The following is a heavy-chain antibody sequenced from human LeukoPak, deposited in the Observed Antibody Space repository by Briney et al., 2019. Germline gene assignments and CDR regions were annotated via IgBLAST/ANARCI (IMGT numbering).Heavy chain of an antibody. CDR1: GYTFTRYY. CDR2: INPQSGST. D-gene: IGHD2-15*01. CDR3: ARDPGYFVDSTVITPYYYMDV. Sequence: ASVKVSCKASGYTFTRYYIHWVRQAPGQGLEWMGWINPQSGSTGFAQKYQARVTMTRDTSIKTAYMELSSLRSGDTAVYFCARDPGYFVDSTVITPYYYMDVWGKGTAVTVSS. J-gene: IGHJ6*03. V-gene: IGHV1-2*02.